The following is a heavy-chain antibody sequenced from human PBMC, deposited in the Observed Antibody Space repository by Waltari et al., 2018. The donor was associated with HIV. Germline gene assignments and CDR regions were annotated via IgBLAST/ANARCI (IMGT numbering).Heavy chain of an antibody. CDR3: ARIATTLTHRDWFDP. CDR2: INPKNGVP. D-gene: IGHD1-1*01. Sequence: QVQLVQSGAEVKKPGASVMVSCKSSGYTFIDLYIHWVRQAPGQGFEWMGWINPKNGVPKYAEKFQDRVAMTSDTAISTAYMTLSGLTSADTAVYFCARIATTLTHRDWFDPWGQGTLVTVSS. J-gene: IGHJ5*02. V-gene: IGHV1-2*02. CDR1: GYTFIDLY.